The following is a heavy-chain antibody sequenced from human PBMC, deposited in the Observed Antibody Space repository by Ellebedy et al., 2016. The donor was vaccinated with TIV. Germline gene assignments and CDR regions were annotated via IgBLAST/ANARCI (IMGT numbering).Heavy chain of an antibody. V-gene: IGHV1-3*01. J-gene: IGHJ3*02. CDR1: GYTFTSHT. Sequence: AASVQVSCKASGYTFTSHTMHWVRHPPAQRLQGRGRINAGNGNTKYSQKFQGRLTITRDTSASTAYMELSSLRSENTTVYYCARVLTHYYDSIEEDAFDIWGQGTMVTVSS. D-gene: IGHD3-22*01. CDR3: ARVLTHYYDSIEEDAFDI. CDR2: INAGNGNT.